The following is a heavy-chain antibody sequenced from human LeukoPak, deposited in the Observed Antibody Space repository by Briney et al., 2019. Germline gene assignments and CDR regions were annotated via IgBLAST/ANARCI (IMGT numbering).Heavy chain of an antibody. CDR3: AHATNSHFDY. CDR2: LFWDDDS. Sequence: TLSLTCTVSGDSINDYYWNWIRQPPGKALEWLALLFWDDDSRLSPSLESRLTITKDTSKNQVVLTMTDMDPVDTATYYCAHATNSHFDYWGQGTLVTVSS. J-gene: IGHJ4*02. D-gene: IGHD4-23*01. CDR1: GDSINDYYW. V-gene: IGHV2-5*08.